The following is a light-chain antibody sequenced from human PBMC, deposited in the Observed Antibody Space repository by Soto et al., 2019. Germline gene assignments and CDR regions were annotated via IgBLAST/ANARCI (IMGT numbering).Light chain of an antibody. J-gene: IGLJ3*02. CDR2: EVN. Sequence: QSVLTQPPSGSGLLVQPAPISGTGTNRSFVGYDFVSWSKQNPGKAPKLMIYEVNKRPSGVPDRFSGSKSGNTASLTVSGLQAEDEASYYCSSFAGSNNVLFGGGTKLTVL. CDR1: NRSFVGYDF. V-gene: IGLV2-8*01. CDR3: SSFAGSNNVL.